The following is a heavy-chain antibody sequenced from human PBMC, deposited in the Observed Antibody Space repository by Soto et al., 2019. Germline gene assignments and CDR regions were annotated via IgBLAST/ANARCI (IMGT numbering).Heavy chain of an antibody. CDR3: ARGDYYESSGYYSGWFDP. V-gene: IGHV1-69*12. J-gene: IGHJ5*02. Sequence: QVQLVQSGAEVKKPGSSVNVSCKASGGTFSSYAISWVRQAPGQGLEWMGGIIPIFGTANYAQKFQGRVTITADDSTSTAFMELSSLRSVDTDGYYCARGDYYESSGYYSGWFDPWGQGTLVTVSS. CDR2: IIPIFGTA. CDR1: GGTFSSYA. D-gene: IGHD3-22*01.